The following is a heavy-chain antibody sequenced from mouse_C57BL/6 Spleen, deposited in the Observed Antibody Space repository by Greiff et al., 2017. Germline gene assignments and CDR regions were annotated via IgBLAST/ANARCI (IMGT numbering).Heavy chain of an antibody. V-gene: IGHV1-66*01. J-gene: IGHJ2*01. D-gene: IGHD1-1*02. CDR2: IYPGSGNT. Sequence: QVQLKQSGPELVKPGASVKISCKASGYSFTSYYIHWVKQRPGQGLEWIGWIYPGSGNTKYNEKFKGKATLTADTSSSTAYMQLSSLTSEDSAVYYCARDPVDYFDYWGQGTTLTVSS. CDR1: GYSFTSYY. CDR3: ARDPVDYFDY.